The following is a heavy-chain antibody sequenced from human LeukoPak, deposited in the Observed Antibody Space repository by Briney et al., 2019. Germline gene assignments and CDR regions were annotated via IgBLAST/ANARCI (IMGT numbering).Heavy chain of an antibody. CDR1: GGTFSSYA. V-gene: IGHV1-69*13. D-gene: IGHD2-2*02. J-gene: IGHJ4*02. CDR3: ARDRGGYCSSTSCSTEGHFDY. CDR2: IIPIFGTA. Sequence: SVKVSCKASGGTFSSYAISWVRQAPGQGLEWMGGIIPIFGTANYAQKFQGRVTITADESTSTAYMELSSLRSEDTAVYYCARDRGGYCSSTSCSTEGHFDYWGQGTLVTVSS.